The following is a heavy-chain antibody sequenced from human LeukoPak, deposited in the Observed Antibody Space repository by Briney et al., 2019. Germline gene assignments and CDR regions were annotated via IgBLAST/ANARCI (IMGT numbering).Heavy chain of an antibody. CDR1: GFTFSRFG. V-gene: IGHV3-23*01. Sequence: GGSLRLSCVASGFTFSRFGMHWVRQAPGKGLEWVSSISESGDTTHYADSVKGRFTISRDNAQNTLYLQMNTLRAEDTALYYCAKQWVDCWGQGTLVTVSS. D-gene: IGHD1-26*01. CDR2: ISESGDTT. CDR3: AKQWVDC. J-gene: IGHJ4*02.